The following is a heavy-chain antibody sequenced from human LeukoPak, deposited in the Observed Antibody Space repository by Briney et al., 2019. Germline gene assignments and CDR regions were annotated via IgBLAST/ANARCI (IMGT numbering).Heavy chain of an antibody. CDR2: VSPDGNLA. CDR1: GFTLSSSW. Sequence: GGSLRLSCAGSGFTLSSSWMHWFRQAPGEGPVWVAHVSPDGNLANYADSVKGRFIISRDNAKNTLFLQMNSLGAEDTAVYYCARDLSFSPDHWGQGTLVTVSS. J-gene: IGHJ4*02. V-gene: IGHV3-74*01. CDR3: ARDLSFSPDH.